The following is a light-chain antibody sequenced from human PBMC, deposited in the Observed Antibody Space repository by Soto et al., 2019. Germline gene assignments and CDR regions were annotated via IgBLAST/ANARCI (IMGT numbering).Light chain of an antibody. Sequence: DIQMTQSPSTLSASVGDRVTITCRASQSISSWLAWYQQKPGKAPKLLIYDASSLESGVPSRFSGSGSGTELTLTISRLQPDDVATYYCHQYNSYSWTFGQGTKVEIK. CDR2: DAS. CDR3: HQYNSYSWT. CDR1: QSISSW. J-gene: IGKJ1*01. V-gene: IGKV1-5*01.